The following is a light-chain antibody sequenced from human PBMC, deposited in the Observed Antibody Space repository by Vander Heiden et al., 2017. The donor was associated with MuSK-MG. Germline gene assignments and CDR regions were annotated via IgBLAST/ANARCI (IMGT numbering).Light chain of an antibody. CDR3: QQRYTTPYT. Sequence: DIQMTQSPSSLSASVRDRVTITCRASQSISSYLNRYQHKPGKAPELLLYAASSLQSGVPSRFSGSGSGTDFTLTISRLQPEDFATYYCQQRYTTPYTFGQGTKLEIK. CDR2: AAS. V-gene: IGKV1-39*01. J-gene: IGKJ2*01. CDR1: QSISSY.